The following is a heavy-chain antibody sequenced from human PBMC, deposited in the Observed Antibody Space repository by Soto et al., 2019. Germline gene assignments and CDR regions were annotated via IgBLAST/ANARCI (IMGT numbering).Heavy chain of an antibody. CDR1: GVTFSSYT. D-gene: IGHD4-4*01. Sequence: EVQLLESGGGMVQPGGSLRLACAASGVTFSSYTMSRVRQAPGKGLEWVSAISGSGGSTYYADSVKGRFTISSDNSKSTLDLQMNSMRAEDTPVYYCAKGGMPTVTNFDYWGRGTLVPVSS. CDR2: ISGSGGST. J-gene: IGHJ4*02. V-gene: IGHV3-23*01. CDR3: AKGGMPTVTNFDY.